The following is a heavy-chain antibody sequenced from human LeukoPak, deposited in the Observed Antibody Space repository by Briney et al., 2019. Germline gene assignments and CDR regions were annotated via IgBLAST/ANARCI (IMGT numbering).Heavy chain of an antibody. V-gene: IGHV3-7*01. CDR2: IHNHGNEN. CDR3: SRGDPVY. Sequence: GGSLRLSCAASGFTFGSYWMSWVRQAPGKGLEWVANIHNHGNENYLVDSVKGRFTISRDNAKNSLFLQMNSLRAEDTAVNYCSRGDPVYWGQGTLVIVSS. J-gene: IGHJ4*02. CDR1: GFTFGSYW. D-gene: IGHD2-21*02.